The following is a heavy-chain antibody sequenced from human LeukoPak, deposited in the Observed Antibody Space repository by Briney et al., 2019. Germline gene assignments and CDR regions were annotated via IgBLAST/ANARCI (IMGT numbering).Heavy chain of an antibody. J-gene: IGHJ3*02. CDR3: ARDQVGATPERNAFDI. CDR2: INPNSGGT. Sequence: GASVKVSCKASGYTFTGYYMHWVRLAPGQGLEWMGWINPNSGGTNYAQKFQGRVTMTRDTSISTAYMELSRLRSDDTAVYYCARDQVGATPERNAFDIWGQGTMVTVSS. D-gene: IGHD1-26*01. V-gene: IGHV1-2*02. CDR1: GYTFTGYY.